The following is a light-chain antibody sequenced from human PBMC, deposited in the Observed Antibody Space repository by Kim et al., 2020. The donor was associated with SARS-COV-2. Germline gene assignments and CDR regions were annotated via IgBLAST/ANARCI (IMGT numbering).Light chain of an antibody. CDR3: QQYGSSSYT. CDR1: PSVSSRY. Sequence: WSPGERGTLSCRASPSVSSRYLAWYQQKPGQAPRLLIYGASSRATGIPDTFSGSGSGTDFTLTISRLEPEDFAVYYCQQYGSSSYTFGQGTKLEI. J-gene: IGKJ2*01. CDR2: GAS. V-gene: IGKV3-20*01.